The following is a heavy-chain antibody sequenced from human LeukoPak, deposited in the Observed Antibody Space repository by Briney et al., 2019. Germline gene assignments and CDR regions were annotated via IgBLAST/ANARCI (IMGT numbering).Heavy chain of an antibody. CDR3: ARVIEAAGGTSYYYYYRDV. J-gene: IGHJ6*03. V-gene: IGHV3-11*04. Sequence: GGSLRLSCAASGFTFSDYNMRWIRQALGKGLEWISYISSSGSTIYYADSVEGRFTISRDNAKNSLYLQMNRLRAEDTAVYYCARVIEAAGGTSYYYYYRDVWGKETTVTVPS. CDR2: ISSSGSTI. CDR1: GFTFSDYN. D-gene: IGHD6-13*01.